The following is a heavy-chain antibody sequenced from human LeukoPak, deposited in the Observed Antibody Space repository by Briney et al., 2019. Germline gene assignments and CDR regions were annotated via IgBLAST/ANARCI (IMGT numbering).Heavy chain of an antibody. CDR1: GFTFSSYA. CDR3: AKDQYNWNDARAFDI. Sequence: PGGSLRLSCAASGFTFSSYAMSWVRQAPGKGLEGVSAISGSGGSTYYADSVKGRFTIYRENSKNTLYLQMNSLRADDAAVYYCAKDQYNWNDARAFDIWGQGTMVTVSS. D-gene: IGHD1-20*01. J-gene: IGHJ3*02. V-gene: IGHV3-23*01. CDR2: ISGSGGST.